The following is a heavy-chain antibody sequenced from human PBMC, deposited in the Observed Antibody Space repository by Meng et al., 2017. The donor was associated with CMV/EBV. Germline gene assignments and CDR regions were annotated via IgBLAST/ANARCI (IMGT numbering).Heavy chain of an antibody. CDR2: LYGGGST. Sequence: GESLKISCAMSGLSVSSSHMSWVRQAPGKGLEWLSVLYGGGSTAYADSVKGRFTISRDDSKDTLFLRMDTLRAEDTAFYYCARRYCSNNICYSGFDYWGPGTLVTVSS. CDR1: GLSVSSSH. D-gene: IGHD2-2*01. J-gene: IGHJ4*02. CDR3: ARRYCSNNICYSGFDY. V-gene: IGHV3-53*01.